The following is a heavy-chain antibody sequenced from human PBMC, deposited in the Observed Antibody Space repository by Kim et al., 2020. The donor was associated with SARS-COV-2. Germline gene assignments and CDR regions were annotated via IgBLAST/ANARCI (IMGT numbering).Heavy chain of an antibody. Sequence: SVKVSCKASGGTFSSYAISWVRQAPGQGLEWMGGIIPIFGTANYAQKFQGRVTITADESTSTAYMELSSLRSEDTAVYYCWARVVPAAHGDYWGQGTLVTVSS. CDR1: GGTFSSYA. CDR3: WARVVPAAHGDY. J-gene: IGHJ4*02. V-gene: IGHV1-69*13. D-gene: IGHD2-2*01. CDR2: IIPIFGTA.